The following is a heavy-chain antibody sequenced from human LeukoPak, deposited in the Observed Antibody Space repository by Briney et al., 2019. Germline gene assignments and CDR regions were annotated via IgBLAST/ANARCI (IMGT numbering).Heavy chain of an antibody. J-gene: IGHJ5*02. CDR3: ARDVTGTTFDP. V-gene: IGHV3-21*01. CDR2: ISSGSHDI. Sequence: PGGSLRPSCAASGFTFSTYSMNWVRQAPGKELEWVSSISSGSHDIYYADSVKGRFTISRDNAKNSLYLQMNSLRAEDTAVYYCARDVTGTTFDPWGQGTLVTVSS. D-gene: IGHD1-7*01. CDR1: GFTFSTYS.